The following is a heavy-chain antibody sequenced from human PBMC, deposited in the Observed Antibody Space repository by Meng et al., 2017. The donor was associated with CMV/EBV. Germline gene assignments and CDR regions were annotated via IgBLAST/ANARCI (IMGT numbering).Heavy chain of an antibody. V-gene: IGHV2-5*02. CDR3: ARGGLRGFDY. CDR2: IYLDDDK. CDR1: GFSLSTSGVG. D-gene: IGHD4-17*01. Sequence: FKDSDPTLVQPHQTLTLTCTFSGFSLSTSGVGVGWIRQPPGKALEWLALIYLDDDKRYSPSLKSRHTITKDTSKDQVVLTMTNMDPVDTATYYCARGGLRGFDYWGQGTLVTVSS. J-gene: IGHJ4*02.